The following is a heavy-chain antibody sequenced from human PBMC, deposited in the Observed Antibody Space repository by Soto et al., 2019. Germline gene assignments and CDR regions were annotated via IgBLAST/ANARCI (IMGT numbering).Heavy chain of an antibody. D-gene: IGHD6-13*01. CDR1: GGSFSGYY. CDR2: INHSGST. J-gene: IGHJ6*02. V-gene: IGHV4-34*01. CDR3: ARARSYSAAAGSRRYYYYGMDV. Sequence: SETRSLTCAVYGGSFSGYYWSWIRQPPGKGLEWIGEINHSGSTNYNPSLKSRVTISVDTSKNQFSLKLSSVTAADTAVYYCARARSYSAAAGSRRYYYYGMDVWGQGTTVTVSS.